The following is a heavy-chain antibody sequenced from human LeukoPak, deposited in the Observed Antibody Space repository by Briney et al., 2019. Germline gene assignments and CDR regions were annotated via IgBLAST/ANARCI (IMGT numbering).Heavy chain of an antibody. D-gene: IGHD2-15*01. Sequence: SETLSLTCTVSIGPISTYYWSWIRQAAGKGLEWIGRIYTSGSTNFNPSLKSRVTMSLDTSKNQFSLKLTSVTAADTAVYYCARDLGFCSGGTCYDAFDIWGQGTMVIVSS. CDR1: IGPISTYY. CDR2: IYTSGST. V-gene: IGHV4-4*07. CDR3: ARDLGFCSGGTCYDAFDI. J-gene: IGHJ3*02.